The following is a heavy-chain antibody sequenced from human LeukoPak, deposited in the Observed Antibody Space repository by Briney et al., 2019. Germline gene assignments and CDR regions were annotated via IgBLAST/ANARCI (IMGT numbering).Heavy chain of an antibody. V-gene: IGHV3-7*04. D-gene: IGHD1-1*01. CDR2: IKGDGSRR. Sequence: GGSLRLSCAASGFTFSSYWMSWVRQAPGKGLEFVANIKGDGSRRSFVDSVKGRFTISRDNAENSLNLQINSLRAEDTAVYYCAREGPGGFGYWGQGTLVTVSS. J-gene: IGHJ4*02. CDR1: GFTFSSYW. CDR3: AREGPGGFGY.